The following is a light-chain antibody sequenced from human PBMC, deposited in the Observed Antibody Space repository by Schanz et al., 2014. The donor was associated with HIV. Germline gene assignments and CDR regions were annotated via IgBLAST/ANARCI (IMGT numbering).Light chain of an antibody. CDR2: EGS. CDR3: YSYTTNRTMA. CDR1: SSDVGSYNL. V-gene: IGLV2-14*02. Sequence: QSALTQPASVSGSPGQSITISCTGTSSDVGSYNLVSWYQQHPGKAPKLMIYEGSKRPSGVSNRFSGSKSGNTASLTISGLQADDEGDYYCYSYTTNRTMAFGGGTKLTVL. J-gene: IGLJ2*01.